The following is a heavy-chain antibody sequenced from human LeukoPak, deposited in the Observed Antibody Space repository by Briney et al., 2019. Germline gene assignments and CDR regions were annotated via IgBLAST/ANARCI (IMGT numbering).Heavy chain of an antibody. V-gene: IGHV3-74*01. CDR3: ARDALYGDYAGNWFDP. CDR1: GFTFSSYW. D-gene: IGHD4-17*01. CDR2: INSDGSST. J-gene: IGHJ5*02. Sequence: GGSLSFSGAASGFTFSSYWMHWVRQAQGKGLVWVSRINSDGSSTSYADSVKGRFTISRDNAKNTLYLQMNSLRAEDTAVYYCARDALYGDYAGNWFDPWGQGTLVTVSS.